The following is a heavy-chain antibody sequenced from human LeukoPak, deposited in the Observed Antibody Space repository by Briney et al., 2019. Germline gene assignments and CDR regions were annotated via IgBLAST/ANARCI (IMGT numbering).Heavy chain of an antibody. CDR3: ARAAGRNYIWGTYSKTRDY. D-gene: IGHD3-16*01. V-gene: IGHV4-34*01. CDR2: INHSGST. CDR1: GGSFSGYY. Sequence: PSETLSLTCAVYGGSFSGYYWSWIRQPRGKWLEWIGEINHSGSTNYNPSLKSRVTMSVDTSKNQFSLKLSSVTAADTAVYFCARAAGRNYIWGTYSKTRDYWGQGTLVTVSS. J-gene: IGHJ4*02.